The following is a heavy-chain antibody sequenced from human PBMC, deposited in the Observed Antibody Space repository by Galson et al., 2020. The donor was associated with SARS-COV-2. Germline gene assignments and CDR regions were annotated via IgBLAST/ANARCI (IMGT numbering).Heavy chain of an antibody. CDR3: ARGGGGYDWGLEYYYYVMDV. Sequence: SETLSLTCTVSGGSISSGGYYWSWIRQHPGKGLEWIGYIYYSGSTYYNPSLQSRVTITVDTSKNQFSLKLSAVTAADTAEYYCARGGGGYDWGLEYYYYVMDVWGQGTTVTVS. D-gene: IGHD3-16*01. CDR2: IYYSGST. CDR1: GGSISSGGYY. V-gene: IGHV4-31*03. J-gene: IGHJ6*02.